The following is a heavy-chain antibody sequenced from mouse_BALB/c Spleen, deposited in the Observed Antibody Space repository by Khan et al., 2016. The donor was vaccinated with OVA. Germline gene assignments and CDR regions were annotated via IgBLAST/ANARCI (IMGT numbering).Heavy chain of an antibody. Sequence: EVMLVESGGDLVKPGRSLKLSCAASGFTFSSYGMSWVRQTPDKRLEWVATISSDGFYTYFPDSVKGRFTISRDNATSTLYLQMSSLKSADTAMXSCASHLTGSFAYWGQGTLVTVSA. J-gene: IGHJ3*01. CDR2: ISSDGFYT. V-gene: IGHV5-6*01. CDR1: GFTFSSYG. D-gene: IGHD4-1*01. CDR3: ASHLTGSFAY.